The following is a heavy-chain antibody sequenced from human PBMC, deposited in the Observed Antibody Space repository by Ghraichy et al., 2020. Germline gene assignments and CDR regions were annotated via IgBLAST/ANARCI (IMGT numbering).Heavy chain of an antibody. J-gene: IGHJ5*02. CDR1: GGSFSGYY. CDR3: ARGSQQWLVRAFDP. D-gene: IGHD6-19*01. Sequence: GSLRLSCAVYGGSFSGYYWSWIRQPPGKGLEWIGEINHSGSTNYNPSLKSRVTISVDTSKNQFSLKLSSVTAADTAVYYCARGSQQWLVRAFDPWGQGTLVTVSS. CDR2: INHSGST. V-gene: IGHV4-34*01.